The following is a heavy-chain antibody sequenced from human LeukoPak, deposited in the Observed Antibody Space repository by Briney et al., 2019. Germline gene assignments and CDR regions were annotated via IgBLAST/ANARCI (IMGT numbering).Heavy chain of an antibody. D-gene: IGHD3-22*01. V-gene: IGHV3-23*01. CDR1: GFTFSSYA. CDR3: AKFSYYDSSGYHG. J-gene: IGHJ4*02. Sequence: QSGGSLRLSCAASGFTFSSYAMSWVRQAPGKGLEWVSAISGSGGSTYYADSVKGRFTISGDNSKNTLYLQMNSLRAEDTAVYYCAKFSYYDSSGYHGWGQGTLVTVSS. CDR2: ISGSGGST.